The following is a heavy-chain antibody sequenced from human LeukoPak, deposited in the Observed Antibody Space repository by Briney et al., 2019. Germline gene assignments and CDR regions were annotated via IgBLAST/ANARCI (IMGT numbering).Heavy chain of an antibody. CDR3: ARARGLLWFGE. J-gene: IGHJ4*02. Sequence: SETLSLTYTVSGVSISSYYLSWVRQPPGKGLEWIGYIYYSGSTNYNPSLKSRVTISVDTSKNQFSLKLSSVTAADTAVYYCARARGLLWFGEWGQGTLVTVSS. V-gene: IGHV4-59*01. CDR2: IYYSGST. CDR1: GVSISSYY. D-gene: IGHD3-10*01.